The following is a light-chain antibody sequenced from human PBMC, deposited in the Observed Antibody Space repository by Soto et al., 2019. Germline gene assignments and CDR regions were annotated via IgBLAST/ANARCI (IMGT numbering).Light chain of an antibody. CDR2: GAS. Sequence: EIVLTQSPGTLSLSPGERATLSCRASQSISSNYLVWYQQKPGQAPRLLIYGASSRATGIPDRFSGSGSGTDFTLTISRLEPEDFAVYYCQEYGTSRTFGQGTKV. V-gene: IGKV3-20*01. CDR1: QSISSNY. CDR3: QEYGTSRT. J-gene: IGKJ1*01.